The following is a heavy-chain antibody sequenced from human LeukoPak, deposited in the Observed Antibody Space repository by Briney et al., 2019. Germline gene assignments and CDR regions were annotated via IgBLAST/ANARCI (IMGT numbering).Heavy chain of an antibody. CDR2: IYYTGST. CDR1: GGSLTSYY. Sequence: SETLSLTCTVSGGSLTSYYWSWVRQPPGKRIELNGYIYYTGSTNYNPSLRSRVTISVHTPKTQYSLKLSSVTAADTAVYYCARMSFYGSGTYSPLDYWGQGTLVAVSS. J-gene: IGHJ4*02. V-gene: IGHV4-59*01. CDR3: ARMSFYGSGTYSPLDY. D-gene: IGHD3-10*01.